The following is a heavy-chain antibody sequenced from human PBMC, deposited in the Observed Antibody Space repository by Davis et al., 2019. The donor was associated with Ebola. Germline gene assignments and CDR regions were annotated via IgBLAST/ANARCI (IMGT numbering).Heavy chain of an antibody. Sequence: GESLKISCAASGFTFSSYGMHWVRQAPGKGLEWVAVIWYDGSNKYYADSVKGRFTISRDNSKNTLYLQMNSLRAEDTAVYYCARAPYYDSSGSFDYWGQGTLVTVSS. D-gene: IGHD3-22*01. J-gene: IGHJ4*02. V-gene: IGHV3-33*01. CDR2: IWYDGSNK. CDR3: ARAPYYDSSGSFDY. CDR1: GFTFSSYG.